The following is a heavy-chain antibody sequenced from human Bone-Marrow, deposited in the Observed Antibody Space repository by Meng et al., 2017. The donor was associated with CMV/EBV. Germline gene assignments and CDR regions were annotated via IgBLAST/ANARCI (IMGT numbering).Heavy chain of an antibody. CDR2: IRSKANSYAT. CDR3: TRRSGYDYGGGYYFDY. J-gene: IGHJ4*02. D-gene: IGHD5-12*01. CDR1: FTCRGSA. V-gene: IGHV3-73*01. Sequence: FTCRGSAMHWVRQASGKGLEWVGRIRSKANSYATADAAALKGRLTISRDESKNTAYLQMNSLKTEDTAVYYCTRRSGYDYGGGYYFDYWGQGTLVTVSS.